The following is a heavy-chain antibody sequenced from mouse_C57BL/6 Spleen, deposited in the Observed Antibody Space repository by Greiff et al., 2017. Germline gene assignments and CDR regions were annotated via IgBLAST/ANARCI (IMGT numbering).Heavy chain of an antibody. Sequence: QQSCKASGYTFTSYWMQWVKQRPGQGLEWIGEIDPSDSYTNYNQKFKGKATLTVDTSSSTAYMQLSSLTSEDSAVYYCARGNWDGFAYWGQGTLVTVSA. J-gene: IGHJ3*01. D-gene: IGHD4-1*01. V-gene: IGHV1-50*01. CDR3: ARGNWDGFAY. CDR1: GYTFTSYW. CDR2: IDPSDSYT.